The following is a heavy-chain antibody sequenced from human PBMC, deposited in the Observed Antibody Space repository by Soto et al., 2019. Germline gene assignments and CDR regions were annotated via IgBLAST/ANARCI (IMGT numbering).Heavy chain of an antibody. CDR1: GGSLSSGGYS. Sequence: QLQLQESGSGLVRPSQTLSLTCAVSGGSLSSGGYSWSWIRQPPGKGLEWIGYIYHTGRTYYNPSLKSRVTMSVENSKNQFSLNLHAVTAADTAVYYCAIDDFGGHHNWFDPWGQGTLVTVSS. CDR3: AIDDFGGHHNWFDP. V-gene: IGHV4-30-2*01. D-gene: IGHD4-17*01. CDR2: IYHTGRT. J-gene: IGHJ5*02.